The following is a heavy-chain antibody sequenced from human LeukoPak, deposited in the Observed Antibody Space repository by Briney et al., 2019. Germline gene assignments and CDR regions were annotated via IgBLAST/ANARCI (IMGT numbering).Heavy chain of an antibody. V-gene: IGHV4-30-2*01. J-gene: IGHJ5*02. Sequence: SETLSLTCTVSGGSISSGGYYWSWIRQPPGKGLEWIGYIYHSGSTYYNPSLKSRVTISVDRSKNQFSLKLSSVTAADTAVYYCATLPRGYSLSWFDPWGQGTLVTVSS. D-gene: IGHD2-15*01. CDR2: IYHSGST. CDR1: GGSISSGGYY. CDR3: ATLPRGYSLSWFDP.